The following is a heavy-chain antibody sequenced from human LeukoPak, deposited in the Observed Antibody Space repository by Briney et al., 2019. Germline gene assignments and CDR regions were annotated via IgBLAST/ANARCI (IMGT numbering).Heavy chain of an antibody. CDR3: AKDLTAAAGGNYYYYYYMDV. CDR2: ISGSGGST. Sequence: GGTLRLSCAASGFTFSSYGMSWVRQAPGKGLEWVSAISGSGGSTYYADSVKGRFTISRDNSKNTLYLQMNSLRVEDTAVYYCAKDLTAAAGGNYYYYYYMDVWGKGTTVTISS. V-gene: IGHV3-23*01. D-gene: IGHD6-13*01. J-gene: IGHJ6*03. CDR1: GFTFSSYG.